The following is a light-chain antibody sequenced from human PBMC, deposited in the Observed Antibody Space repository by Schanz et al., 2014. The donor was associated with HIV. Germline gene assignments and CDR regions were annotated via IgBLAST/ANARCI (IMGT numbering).Light chain of an antibody. CDR3: QQYGGSPKT. CDR2: GAS. J-gene: IGKJ2*01. Sequence: EIVLTQSPGTLSLSPGERATLSCRASQTVSSNYLAWYQQKPGQAPRVLIYGASSRAPGIPDRFSGSGSGTDFTLTISRLEPEDFAVYYCQQYGGSPKTFGQGTRLEI. V-gene: IGKV3-20*01. CDR1: QTVSSNY.